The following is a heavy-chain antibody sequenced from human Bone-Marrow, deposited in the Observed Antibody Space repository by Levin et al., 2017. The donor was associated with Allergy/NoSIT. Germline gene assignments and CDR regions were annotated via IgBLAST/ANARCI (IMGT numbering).Heavy chain of an antibody. D-gene: IGHD1-1*01. CDR2: IYSDGST. CDR1: GFTVSSNY. J-gene: IGHJ5*02. Sequence: QAGGSLRLSCAASGFTVSSNYMSWVRQAPGKGLEWVSVIYSDGSTYYADSVKGRFTISRDNSKNTVYLQMNSLRVEDTAVYYCARETGTNLWGQGTLVTVSS. CDR3: ARETGTNL. V-gene: IGHV3-53*01.